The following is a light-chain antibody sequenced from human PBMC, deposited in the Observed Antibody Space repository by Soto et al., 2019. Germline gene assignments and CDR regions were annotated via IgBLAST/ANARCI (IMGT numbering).Light chain of an antibody. J-gene: IGLJ1*01. Sequence: QSALTQPASVSGSPGQSITISCTGASSDVGGYNYVSWYQHHPGKAPKLMIYEVSNRPSGVSNRFSGSKSGNTASLTIPGLQAEDEADYYCSSYTTSSTLVFGTGTKV. CDR3: SSYTTSSTLV. CDR2: EVS. CDR1: SSDVGGYNY. V-gene: IGLV2-14*01.